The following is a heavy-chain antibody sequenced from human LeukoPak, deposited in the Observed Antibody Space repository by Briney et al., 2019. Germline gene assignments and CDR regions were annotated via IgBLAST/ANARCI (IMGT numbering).Heavy chain of an antibody. CDR2: INPNSGGT. CDR3: ARGRRGNSSGWYRGDY. J-gene: IGHJ4*02. D-gene: IGHD6-19*01. V-gene: IGHV1-2*04. Sequence: ASVKVSCKTSGYTFTGYYMHWVRQAPGQGLEWMGWINPNSGGTNYAQKFQGWVTMTRDTSISTAYMELSRLRSDDTAVYYCARGRRGNSSGWYRGDYWGQGTLVTVSS. CDR1: GYTFTGYY.